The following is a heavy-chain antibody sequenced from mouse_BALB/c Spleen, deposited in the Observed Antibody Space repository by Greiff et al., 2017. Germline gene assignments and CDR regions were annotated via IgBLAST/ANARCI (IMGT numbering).Heavy chain of an antibody. CDR2: INPSSGYT. CDR1: GYTFTSYT. CDR3: ARSEDSLLRLYAMDY. V-gene: IGHV1-4*02. D-gene: IGHD1-2*01. Sequence: VQLQQSAAELARPGASVKMSCKASGYTFTSYTMHWVKQRPGQGLEWIGYINPSSGYTEYNQKFKDKTTLTADKSSSTAYMQLSSLTSEDSAVYYCARSEDSLLRLYAMDYWGQGTSVTVSS. J-gene: IGHJ4*01.